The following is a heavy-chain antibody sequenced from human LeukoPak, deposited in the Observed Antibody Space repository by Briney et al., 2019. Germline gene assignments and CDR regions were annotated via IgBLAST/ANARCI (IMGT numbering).Heavy chain of an antibody. D-gene: IGHD3-22*01. Sequence: GGSLRLSCAASGFIFEDYGMTWVRQAPGKGLEWVSGINGNGGSRGYAASVKGRFTISRDNANNSLYLQMNSLRAEDTALYYCARVGYYDSSGYYRSWGQGTLVTVSS. V-gene: IGHV3-20*04. CDR1: GFIFEDYG. J-gene: IGHJ5*02. CDR3: ARVGYYDSSGYYRS. CDR2: INGNGGSR.